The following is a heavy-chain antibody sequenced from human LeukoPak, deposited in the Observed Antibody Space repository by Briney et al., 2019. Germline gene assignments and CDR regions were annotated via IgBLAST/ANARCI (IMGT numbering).Heavy chain of an antibody. CDR2: IIPIFGTT. CDR1: GGTFSSYA. D-gene: IGHD5-18*01. CDR3: ARGEVDTTMITATPLNY. V-gene: IGHV1-69*05. J-gene: IGHJ4*02. Sequence: SVKVSCKASGGTFSSYAISWARQAPGQGLEWMGGIIPIFGTTNYAQKFQGRVTITTGESTSTAYMELSSLRSEDTAVYYCARGEVDTTMITATPLNYWGQGTLVTVSS.